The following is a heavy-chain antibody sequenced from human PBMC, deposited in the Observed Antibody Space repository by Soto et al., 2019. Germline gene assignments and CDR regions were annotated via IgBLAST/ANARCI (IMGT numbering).Heavy chain of an antibody. D-gene: IGHD4-17*01. CDR2: ISSSGGTT. CDR3: VKITPVTPRGDFDY. Sequence: EVLLLESGGGLVQPGGSLRLSCTTSGFSSFAMSWVRQAPGKGLEWVAGISSSGGTTIYADSVKGRFTLSRDNTRDNLVLQMNSLRAEDTATYYCVKITPVTPRGDFDYCGQGTLVIVSS. CDR1: GFSSFA. V-gene: IGHV3-23*01. J-gene: IGHJ4*02.